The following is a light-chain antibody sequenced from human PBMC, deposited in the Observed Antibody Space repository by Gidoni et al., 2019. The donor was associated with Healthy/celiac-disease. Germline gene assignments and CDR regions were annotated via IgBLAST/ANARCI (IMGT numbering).Light chain of an antibody. CDR1: QGISQS. V-gene: IGKV1-NL1*01. J-gene: IGKJ4*01. CDR3: QQYYTTPLT. CDR2: AAS. Sequence: DIQMTQSPSSLSASVGGRVTITCRASQGISQSVAWYQQKPGKAPKLLLYAASRLESGVPSRFSGSGSGTDYTLTISSLQPEDFASYFCQQYYTTPLTFGGGTKVEIK.